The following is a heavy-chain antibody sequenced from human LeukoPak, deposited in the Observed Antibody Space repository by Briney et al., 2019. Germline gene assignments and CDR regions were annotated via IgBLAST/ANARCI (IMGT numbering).Heavy chain of an antibody. V-gene: IGHV1-2*04. J-gene: IGHJ6*02. CDR2: INPNSGGT. CDR3: ARDVSTLSWSSYYYYGMDV. Sequence: GASVKVSCKASGYTFTGYYMHWVRQAPGQGLEWMGWINPNSGGTNYAQKFQGWVTMTRDTSISTAYMELSRLRSDDTAVYYCARDVSTLSWSSYYYYGMDVWGQGTTVTVSS. CDR1: GYTFTGYY. D-gene: IGHD6-13*01.